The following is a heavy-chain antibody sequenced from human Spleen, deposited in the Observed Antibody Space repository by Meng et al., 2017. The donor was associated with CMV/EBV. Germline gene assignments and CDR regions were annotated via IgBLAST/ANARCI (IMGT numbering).Heavy chain of an antibody. J-gene: IGHJ4*02. CDR1: GGAFSGYY. CDR3: ARGAAAGTSY. V-gene: IGHV4-34*01. CDR2: INHSGST. D-gene: IGHD6-13*01. Sequence: LTCAVYGGAFSGYYWSWIRQPPGKGLEWIGEINHSGSTNYNPSLKSRVTISVDTSKNQFSLKLSSVTAADTAVYYCARGAAAGTSYWGQGTLVTVSS.